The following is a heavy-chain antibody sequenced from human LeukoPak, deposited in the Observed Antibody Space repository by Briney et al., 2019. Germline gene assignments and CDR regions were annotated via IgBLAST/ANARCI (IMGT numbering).Heavy chain of an antibody. Sequence: GGSLRLSCAASGFTFSSYAMHWVRQAPGKGLEWVSYISSSGSTIYYADSVKGRFTISRDNAKNSLYLQMNSLRAEDTAVYYCARYYGSGSDPYYGMDVWGQGTTVTVSS. J-gene: IGHJ6*02. V-gene: IGHV3-48*04. D-gene: IGHD3-10*01. CDR3: ARYYGSGSDPYYGMDV. CDR2: ISSSGSTI. CDR1: GFTFSSYA.